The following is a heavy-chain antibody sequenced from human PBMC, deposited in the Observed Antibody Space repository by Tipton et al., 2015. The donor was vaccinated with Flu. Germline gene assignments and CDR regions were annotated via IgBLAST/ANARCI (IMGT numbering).Heavy chain of an antibody. CDR3: ARDLWNDRRAYYYYGVDV. CDR2: IYYSGTT. V-gene: IGHV4-39*07. CDR1: GDSISPTIYY. J-gene: IGHJ6*02. Sequence: TLSLTCTVSGDSISPTIYYWGWVRQPPGKGLEWIGSIYYSGTTYYNPSLKSRVTISVDSSKNEFSLTLASLTAADTAVYYCARDLWNDRRAYYYYGVDVWGQGTTVTVPS. D-gene: IGHD1-1*01.